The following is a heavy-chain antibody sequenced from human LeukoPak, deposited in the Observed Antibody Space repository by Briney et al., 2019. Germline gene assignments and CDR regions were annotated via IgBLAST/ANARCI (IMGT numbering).Heavy chain of an antibody. CDR3: ARIARWFDP. CDR2: IYYSGST. Sequence: ASETLSLTCAVYGGSLSAYYWTWIRQPPGKGLEWIGSIYYSGSTYYNPSLKSRVTISVDTSKNQFSLKLSSVTAADTAVYYCARIARWFDPWGQGTLVTVSS. J-gene: IGHJ5*02. CDR1: GGSLSAYY. V-gene: IGHV4-34*01.